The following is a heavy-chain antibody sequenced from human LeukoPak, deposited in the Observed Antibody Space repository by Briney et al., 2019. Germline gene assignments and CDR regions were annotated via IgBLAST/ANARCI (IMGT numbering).Heavy chain of an antibody. V-gene: IGHV3-48*02. CDR2: ISSSSTTI. J-gene: IGHJ4*02. Sequence: PGRSLRLSCVVSGFTFSSYSMNWVRQAPGKGLEWISYISSSSTTIYYADSVKGRFTISRDNAKNSLYLQMNSLIDEDTAVYYCARDLYFWGQGTLVTVSS. CDR3: ARDLYF. D-gene: IGHD2-15*01. CDR1: GFTFSSYS.